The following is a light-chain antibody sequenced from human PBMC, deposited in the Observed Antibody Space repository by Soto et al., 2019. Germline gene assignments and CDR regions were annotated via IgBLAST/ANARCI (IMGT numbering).Light chain of an antibody. CDR2: AAS. Sequence: DIQMTQSPSSLSASVGDRVTITCRASQGIRDALGWYQQKPGKAPKRLIYAASSLQCGVPSRFSGSGSGTEFTLPRSSRRPEDFAPYYCLQHNRYPLTFGQGTKVEI. CDR1: QGIRDA. V-gene: IGKV1-17*01. CDR3: LQHNRYPLT. J-gene: IGKJ1*01.